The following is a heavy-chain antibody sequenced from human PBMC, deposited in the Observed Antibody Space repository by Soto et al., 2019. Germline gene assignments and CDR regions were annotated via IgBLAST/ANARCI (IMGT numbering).Heavy chain of an antibody. J-gene: IGHJ4*02. V-gene: IGHV1-46*01. CDR1: GYTLTAYY. CDR2: VNPGDGST. D-gene: IGHD3-10*02. Sequence: GASVKVSCRASGYTLTAYYIHWVRQAPGQGGEWMGIVNPGDGSTRYAQMLEGRVSQMNATAPSKIYMELSSLRSEDRAVYYCASSYVQNPAIDYWGQGTPVTVSS. CDR3: ASSYVQNPAIDY.